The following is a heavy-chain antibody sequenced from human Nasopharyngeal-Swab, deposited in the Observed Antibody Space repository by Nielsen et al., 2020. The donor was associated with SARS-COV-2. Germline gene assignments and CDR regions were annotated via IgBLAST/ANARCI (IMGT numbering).Heavy chain of an antibody. CDR3: AAGVYYDFWSGYPPLDY. CDR1: GFTFTSSA. V-gene: IGHV1-58*01. D-gene: IGHD3-3*01. Sequence: SVEVCCKAAGFTFTSSAVQWVRQARGQHVEWIGWIVVGSGNTNYAQKFQERVTITRDMSTSTAYMELSSLRYEDTAVYYCAAGVYYDFWSGYPPLDYWGQGTLVTVSS. J-gene: IGHJ4*02. CDR2: IVVGSGNT.